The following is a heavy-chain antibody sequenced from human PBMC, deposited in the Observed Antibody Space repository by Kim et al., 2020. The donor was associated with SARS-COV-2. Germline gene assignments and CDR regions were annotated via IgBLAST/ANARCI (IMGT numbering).Heavy chain of an antibody. CDR2: ISYDGSNK. J-gene: IGHJ4*02. V-gene: IGHV3-30*18. CDR3: AKVGNILTGYYDPSPFQY. D-gene: IGHD3-9*01. Sequence: GGSLRLSCAASGFTFSNYVMHWVRQAPGKGLEWVAVISYDGSNKYFADSVKGRFTISRDNSRNTLFLQMNSLRAEDTAVYYCAKVGNILTGYYDPSPFQYWGQGTLAT. CDR1: GFTFSNYV.